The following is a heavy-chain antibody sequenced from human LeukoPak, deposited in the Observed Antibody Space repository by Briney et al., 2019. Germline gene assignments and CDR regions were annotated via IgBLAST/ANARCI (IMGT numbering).Heavy chain of an antibody. D-gene: IGHD2-8*02. V-gene: IGHV3-15*01. Sequence: GASLRLSSAASGISISDAWMNLVRQAPGKGLELVAIIKTKIAGATTDSAAPVKGRFIISRDDSKNTLYLQMNNLKAEDTAVYYCGDSTGHTKDYWGQGTLVTVSS. CDR3: GDSTGHTKDY. CDR2: IKTKIAGATT. J-gene: IGHJ4*02. CDR1: GISISDAW.